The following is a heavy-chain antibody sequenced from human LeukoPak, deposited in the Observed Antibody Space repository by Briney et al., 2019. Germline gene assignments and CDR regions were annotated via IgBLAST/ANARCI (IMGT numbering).Heavy chain of an antibody. Sequence: SETLSLTCTVSGGSISSSVYYWGWIRQPPGKGLELIGSIYYNANTYYNPSLKSRITISVDTSKNQFSLRLSSVTAADTAVYYCVRVPRSYYYYYYMDVWGKGTTVTVSS. J-gene: IGHJ6*03. CDR2: IYYNANT. CDR3: VRVPRSYYYYYYMDV. CDR1: GGSISSSVYY. V-gene: IGHV4-39*07.